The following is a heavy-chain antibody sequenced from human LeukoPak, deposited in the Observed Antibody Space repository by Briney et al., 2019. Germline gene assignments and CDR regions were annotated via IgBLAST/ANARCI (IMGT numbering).Heavy chain of an antibody. J-gene: IGHJ4*02. D-gene: IGHD3-3*01. Sequence: SETLSLTCTVSDVSISNYYWTWIRQPAGKGLEWIGRLYIGRETDYNPSLKSRVTMSVDTSNSQFSLRLTSVTAADTATYYCATESRVLIGDGYYLDSWGPGTLITVSS. CDR3: ATESRVLIGDGYYLDS. CDR2: LYIGRET. V-gene: IGHV4-4*07. CDR1: DVSISNYY.